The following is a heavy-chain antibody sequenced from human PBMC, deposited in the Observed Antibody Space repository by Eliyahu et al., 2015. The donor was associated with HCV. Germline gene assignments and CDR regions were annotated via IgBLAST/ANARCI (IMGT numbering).Heavy chain of an antibody. CDR3: ARHSTVSSLSDF. J-gene: IGHJ4*02. D-gene: IGHD2-2*01. V-gene: IGHV5-51*01. Sequence: VGWVRQMPGKGLEWMGIIYPGTSESRYSPSFQGQVTFSADRSINTTYLHWDSLKASDTATYFCARHSTVSSLSDFWGQGTPVTVSS. CDR2: IYPGTSES.